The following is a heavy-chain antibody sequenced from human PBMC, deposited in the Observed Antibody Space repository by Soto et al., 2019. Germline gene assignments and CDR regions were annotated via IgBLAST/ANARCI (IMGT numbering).Heavy chain of an antibody. CDR1: GFTFSNAW. D-gene: IGHD3-3*01. CDR3: TPRQGITIFGVVTPGDYYYYMDV. Sequence: GGSLRLSCAASGFTFSNAWMSWVRQAPGKGLEWVGRIKSKTDGGTTDYAARVKGRFTISRDESKNTLYLQMNSLKTEDTAVYYCTPRQGITIFGVVTPGDYYYYMDVWGKGTTVTVSS. V-gene: IGHV3-15*01. CDR2: IKSKTDGGTT. J-gene: IGHJ6*03.